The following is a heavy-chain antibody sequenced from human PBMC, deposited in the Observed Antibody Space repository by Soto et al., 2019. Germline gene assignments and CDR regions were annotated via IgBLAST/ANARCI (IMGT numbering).Heavy chain of an antibody. V-gene: IGHV4-34*01. J-gene: IGHJ3*02. CDR2: INRSGGP. CDR3: VRGSDKSSWSPGFDI. Sequence: QVQLQQWGAGLLKPSETLSLTCSVYGGSFRDYYWAWIRQPPGGGLGWLGEINRSGGPSYKPSLKSRITVSVDTSINQISLKMTSVTAADTAVYYCVRGSDKSSWSPGFDIWGQGTMVTVSS. D-gene: IGHD6-19*01. CDR1: GGSFRDYY.